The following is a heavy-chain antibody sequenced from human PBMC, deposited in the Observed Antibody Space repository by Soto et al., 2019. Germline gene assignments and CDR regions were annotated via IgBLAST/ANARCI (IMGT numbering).Heavy chain of an antibody. V-gene: IGHV4-30-2*01. J-gene: IGHJ4*02. D-gene: IGHD2-15*01. CDR1: GGSISSGGYS. CDR2: IYHSGST. Sequence: QLQLQESGSGLVKPSQTLSLTCAVSGGSISSGGYSWSWIRQPPGKGLEWIGYIYHSGSTYYNPSLKSRVTIAVDRSKNQFALKLSSVTAADTAVYYCARGVGGSAPYYFDYWGQGTLVTVSS. CDR3: ARGVGGSAPYYFDY.